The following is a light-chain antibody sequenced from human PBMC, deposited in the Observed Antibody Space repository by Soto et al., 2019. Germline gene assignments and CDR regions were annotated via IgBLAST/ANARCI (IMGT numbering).Light chain of an antibody. CDR3: QQYDDYPLT. J-gene: IGKJ4*01. V-gene: IGKV1-5*03. CDR2: EAS. Sequence: DIQVTQSPSILSASVGDRVTITCRASQTISTWLAWYQQKPGRAPKLLISEASSLESGVPSRFGGSGSETEFTLTISSLQPDDFATYFCQQYDDYPLTFGGGTKVEIK. CDR1: QTISTW.